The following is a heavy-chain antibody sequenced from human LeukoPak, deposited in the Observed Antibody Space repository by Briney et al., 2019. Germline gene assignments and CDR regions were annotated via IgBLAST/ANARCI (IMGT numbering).Heavy chain of an antibody. CDR3: ARGASYYYDSSGYLADY. Sequence: GGSLRLSCAASGFTFSSYAMSWVRQAPDKGLEWVAVISYDGSNKYYADSVKGRFTISRDNSKNTLYLQMNSLRAEDTAVYYCARGASYYYDSSGYLADYWGQGTLVTVSS. CDR1: GFTFSSYA. V-gene: IGHV3-30*04. D-gene: IGHD3-22*01. CDR2: ISYDGSNK. J-gene: IGHJ4*02.